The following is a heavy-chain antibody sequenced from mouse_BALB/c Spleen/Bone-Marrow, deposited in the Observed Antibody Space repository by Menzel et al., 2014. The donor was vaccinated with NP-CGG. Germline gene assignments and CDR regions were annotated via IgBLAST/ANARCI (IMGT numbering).Heavy chain of an antibody. V-gene: IGHV5-4*02. CDR3: ARGRIYYDYDVGDY. J-gene: IGHJ2*01. CDR1: GFTFSDYY. CDR2: ISDGGSYT. D-gene: IGHD2-4*01. Sequence: EVHLVESGGGLVKPGGSLKLSCAASGFTFSDYYMYWVRQTPEKRLEWVATISDGGSYTYYPDSVKGRFTISRDNAKNNLYLQMSRLKSEDTAMYYCARGRIYYDYDVGDYWGQGTTLTVSS.